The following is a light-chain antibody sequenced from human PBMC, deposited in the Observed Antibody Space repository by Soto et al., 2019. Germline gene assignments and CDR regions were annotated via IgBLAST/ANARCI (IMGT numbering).Light chain of an antibody. CDR1: QSISSY. Sequence: DVQMTQSPSSLSASVGDRVTITCRASQSISSYLNWYQQKPGKAPKLLIYAASSVQSGVPSRFSGSGSRTDFTLTISSLQPEDFATYYCQHSYSTPPTFGGGTKVEIK. CDR3: QHSYSTPPT. V-gene: IGKV1-39*01. J-gene: IGKJ4*01. CDR2: AAS.